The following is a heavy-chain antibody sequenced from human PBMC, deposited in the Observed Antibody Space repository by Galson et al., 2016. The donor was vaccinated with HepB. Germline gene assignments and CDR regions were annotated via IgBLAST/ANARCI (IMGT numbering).Heavy chain of an antibody. J-gene: IGHJ4*02. CDR1: GGSISSYY. CDR2: IYYSGRT. CDR3: ARDRDSSSYYSLDY. V-gene: IGHV4-59*01. D-gene: IGHD3-22*01. Sequence: SETLSLTCSVSGGSISSYYWSWIRQPPGKGLEWIGYIYYSGRTNYNPSLKSRVTISVDTSKYQFSLKLRSVTAADTAVYFCARDRDSSSYYSLDYWGQGTLVTVSS.